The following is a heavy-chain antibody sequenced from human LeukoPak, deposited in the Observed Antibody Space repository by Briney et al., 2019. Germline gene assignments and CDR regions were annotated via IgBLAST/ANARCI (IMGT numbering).Heavy chain of an antibody. D-gene: IGHD6-13*01. J-gene: IGHJ6*03. CDR2: IYTSGST. Sequence: SETLSLTCTVSGGSISGYFWSWIRQPAGKGLEWIGRIYTSGSTNYNPSLKSRVTMSVDTSKNQFSLKLSSVTAADTAVYYCARVTGAAAGIYYYYYCMDVWGKGTTVTVSS. CDR3: ARVTGAAAGIYYYYYCMDV. V-gene: IGHV4-4*07. CDR1: GGSISGYF.